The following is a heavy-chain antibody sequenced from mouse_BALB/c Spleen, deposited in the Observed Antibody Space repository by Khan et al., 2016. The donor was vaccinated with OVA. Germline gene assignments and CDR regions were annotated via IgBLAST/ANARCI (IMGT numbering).Heavy chain of an antibody. CDR2: IYPGVYYT. CDR3: ARYPSWYFDV. Sequence: QVQLQQSGAELLRPGTSVKMSCKAGGYTFTNYLIGWVKQRPGHGLEWIGDIYPGVYYTNYNEKFKGKATLTADTSSSTVSMQLSSLTFEDSAIYYCARYPSWYFDVWGAGTTVTVSS. V-gene: IGHV1-63*02. J-gene: IGHJ1*01. CDR1: GYTFTNYL.